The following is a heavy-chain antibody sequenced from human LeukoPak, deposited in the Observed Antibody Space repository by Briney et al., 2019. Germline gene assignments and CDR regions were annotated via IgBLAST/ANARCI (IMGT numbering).Heavy chain of an antibody. Sequence: GGSLRLSCAASGFTFSRHWMHWVRQAPGKGLVWVSRINTDGSGTSYADSVKGRFTISRDNAKNTLYLQMNSLRAEDTAVYHCTRESGYDFVFDYWGQGTLVTVSS. D-gene: IGHD5-12*01. V-gene: IGHV3-74*01. CDR3: TRESGYDFVFDY. CDR1: GFTFSRHW. J-gene: IGHJ4*02. CDR2: INTDGSGT.